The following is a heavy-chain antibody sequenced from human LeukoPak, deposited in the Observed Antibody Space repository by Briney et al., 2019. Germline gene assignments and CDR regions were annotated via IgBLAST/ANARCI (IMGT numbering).Heavy chain of an antibody. J-gene: IGHJ4*02. D-gene: IGHD3-10*01. CDR3: AKELPYYYGSGSYYMFGYYFDY. V-gene: IGHV3-23*01. CDR1: GFTFSSYA. CDR2: ISGGGGST. Sequence: GGSLRLSCAASGFTFSSYAMSWVRQAPGKGLEWVSAISGGGGSTYYADSVKGRFTISRDNSKNTLYLQMNSLRAEDTAVYYCAKELPYYYGSGSYYMFGYYFDYWGQGTLVTVSS.